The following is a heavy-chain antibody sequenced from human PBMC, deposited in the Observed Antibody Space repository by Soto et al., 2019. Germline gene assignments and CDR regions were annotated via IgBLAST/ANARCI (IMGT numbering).Heavy chain of an antibody. J-gene: IGHJ4*02. CDR3: ARGAGRSGWEGGDY. Sequence: QVQLVQSGAEVKKPGSSVKVSCKASGGTFSNYAFNWVRQAPGQGLEWMGGIIPIFRSVNYAQKFQGRVTITADESTRTLNRELTSLRSEDTAVYYCARGAGRSGWEGGDYWGQGVLVTVSS. D-gene: IGHD3-3*01. CDR1: GGTFSNYA. CDR2: IIPIFRSV. V-gene: IGHV1-69*01.